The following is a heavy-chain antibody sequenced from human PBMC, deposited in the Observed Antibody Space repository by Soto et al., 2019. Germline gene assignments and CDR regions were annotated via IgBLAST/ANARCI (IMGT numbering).Heavy chain of an antibody. CDR1: GYTFTSYG. D-gene: IGHD2-15*01. J-gene: IGHJ6*03. CDR2: ISAYNGNT. V-gene: IGHV1-18*01. Sequence: ASVKVSCKASGYTFTSYGISWVRQAPGQGLEWMGWISAYNGNTNYAQKLQGRVTMTTDTSTSTAYMELRSLRSDDTAVYYCARVRCSGGSCHPSTYYYYYMDVWGKGTTVTVSS. CDR3: ARVRCSGGSCHPSTYYYYYMDV.